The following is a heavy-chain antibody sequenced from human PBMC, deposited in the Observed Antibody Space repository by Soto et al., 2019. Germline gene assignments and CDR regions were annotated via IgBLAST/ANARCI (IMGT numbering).Heavy chain of an antibody. CDR3: AKIDGYFDY. D-gene: IGHD3-22*01. CDR1: GFTFINTG. Sequence: GGSLRLSCAGSGFTFINTGMSCVRQAPGQGLEWVSAITGNGDTTYYADSVKGRFTIARDNSKSTLYLQMNSLRAEDTAVYYCAKIDGYFDYWGQGTLVTVSS. V-gene: IGHV3-23*01. J-gene: IGHJ4*02. CDR2: ITGNGDTT.